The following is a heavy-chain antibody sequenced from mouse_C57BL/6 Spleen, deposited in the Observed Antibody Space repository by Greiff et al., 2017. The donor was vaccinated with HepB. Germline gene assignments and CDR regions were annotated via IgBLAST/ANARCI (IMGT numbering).Heavy chain of an antibody. CDR3: ARTYYYGSSYYFDY. D-gene: IGHD1-1*01. J-gene: IGHJ2*01. CDR1: GYSITSGYY. V-gene: IGHV3-6*01. CDR2: ISYDGSN. Sequence: DVQLQESGPGLVKPSQSLSLTCSVTGYSITSGYYWNWIRQFPGNKLEWMGYISYDGSNNYNPSLKNRISITRDTSKNQFFLKLNSVTTEDTATYYCARTYYYGSSYYFDYWGQGTTLTVSS.